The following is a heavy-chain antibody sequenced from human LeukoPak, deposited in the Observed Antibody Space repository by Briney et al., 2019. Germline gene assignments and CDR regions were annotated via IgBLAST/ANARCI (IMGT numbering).Heavy chain of an antibody. CDR1: GFSFSVFW. D-gene: IGHD1-26*01. CDR3: ARDRSSWRELPYY. J-gene: IGHJ4*02. CDR2: IKTDGSIT. Sequence: GGSLRLSCAASGFSFSVFWMHWVRQVPGKGPVWVSRIKTDGSITDYADSVKGRFTISRDNAKNSLYLQMNSLRAEDTAVYYCARDRSSWRELPYYWGQGTLVTVSS. V-gene: IGHV3-74*01.